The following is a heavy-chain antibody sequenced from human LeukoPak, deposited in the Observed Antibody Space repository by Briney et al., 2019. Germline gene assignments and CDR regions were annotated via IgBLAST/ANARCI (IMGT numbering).Heavy chain of an antibody. D-gene: IGHD7-27*01. J-gene: IGHJ4*02. V-gene: IGHV3-7*01. CDR1: GFTLSSYW. CDR2: IKQDGSAK. Sequence: PGGSLRLSCAASGFTLSSYWMSWVRQAPGKGLEWVANIKQDGSAKDYVDSVKGRFTISRENAKNSLYLQMNSLRVDDTAIYYCARDLWGSRSYWGQGTLVTVSS. CDR3: ARDLWGSRSY.